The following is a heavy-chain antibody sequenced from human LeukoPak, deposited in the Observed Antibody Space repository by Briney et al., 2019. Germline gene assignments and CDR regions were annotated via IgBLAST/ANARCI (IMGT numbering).Heavy chain of an antibody. D-gene: IGHD6-19*01. CDR2: IGTAGET. CDR3: GRSYGRDWSSRNWYFDL. Sequence: GGSLRLSCAASGFTFTSYDMHWVRQVIGKGLEWVSTIGTAGETYYPASIKGRFTISRENAKNSLYLRMSSLRADDTAVYYCGRSYGRDWSSRNWYFDLWGRGTLVTVSS. V-gene: IGHV3-13*01. J-gene: IGHJ2*01. CDR1: GFTFTSYD.